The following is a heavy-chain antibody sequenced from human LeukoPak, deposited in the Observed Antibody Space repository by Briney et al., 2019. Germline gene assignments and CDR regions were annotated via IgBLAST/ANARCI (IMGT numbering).Heavy chain of an antibody. CDR1: GFTFSSYS. Sequence: GGSLRLARAASGFTFSSYSMNWVRQAPGKGLEWDSYISSSSSTIYYADSVKGRFTISRDNAKNSLYLQMNSLRDEDTAVYYCARVNVGTAMGYFDYWGQGTLVTVSS. D-gene: IGHD5-18*01. CDR2: ISSSSSTI. J-gene: IGHJ4*02. CDR3: ARVNVGTAMGYFDY. V-gene: IGHV3-48*02.